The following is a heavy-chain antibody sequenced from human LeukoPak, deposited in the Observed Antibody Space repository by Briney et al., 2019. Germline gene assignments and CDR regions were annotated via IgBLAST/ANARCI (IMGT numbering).Heavy chain of an antibody. D-gene: IGHD6-13*01. J-gene: IGHJ5*02. CDR3: ARGSYGSIPENWFDP. V-gene: IGHV3-48*01. CDR1: GFTFSSYS. Sequence: GGSLRLSCAASGFTFSSYSMNWVRQAPGKGLEWVSYSSSSSSTIYYADSVKGRFTISRDNAKNSLYLQMNSLRAEDTAVYYCARGSYGSIPENWFDPWGQGTLVTVSS. CDR2: SSSSSSTI.